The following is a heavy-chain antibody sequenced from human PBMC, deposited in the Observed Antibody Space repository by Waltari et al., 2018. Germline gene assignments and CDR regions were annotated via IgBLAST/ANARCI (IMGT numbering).Heavy chain of an antibody. CDR2: IIPIFGTA. Sequence: QVSLGQSGPAVKRLGSPVKGSSTDSGGTSTSYTISGVRQAPGQGLEWMGGIIPIFGTANYAQKFQGRVTITADESTSTAYMELSSLRSEDTAVYYCARLVGATDDAFDIWGQGTMVTVSS. CDR1: GGTSTSYT. J-gene: IGHJ3*02. V-gene: IGHV1-69*13. CDR3: ARLVGATDDAFDI. D-gene: IGHD1-26*01.